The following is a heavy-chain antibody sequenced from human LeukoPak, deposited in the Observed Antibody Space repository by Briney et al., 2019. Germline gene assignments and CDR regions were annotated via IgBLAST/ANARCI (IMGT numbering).Heavy chain of an antibody. D-gene: IGHD5-18*01. V-gene: IGHV4-59*01. J-gene: IGHJ4*02. Sequence: SETLSLTCSVSGDSISTYHWNWIRKTPGKGLEWIAFMQSSGNSNYNPSLKSRVTMFVDTSKNQFVLNLRSVTAADTAVYYCARDKRHSYGRYFDHWGQGMLVTVSS. CDR1: GDSISTYH. CDR3: ARDKRHSYGRYFDH. CDR2: MQSSGNS.